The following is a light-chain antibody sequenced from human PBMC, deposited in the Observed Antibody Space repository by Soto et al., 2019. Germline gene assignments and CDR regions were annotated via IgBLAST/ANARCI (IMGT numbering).Light chain of an antibody. CDR2: EVS. CDR1: SSDVGGYNY. Sequence: QSVLTQPASVSGSPGQSITISCTGTSSDVGGYNYVSWYQQHPGKAPKLMIYEVSNRPSGVSNRFSGSKSGNTASLTISGLQAEDEADYYCSSYTSSRTLDVLGTGTKLTVL. J-gene: IGLJ1*01. V-gene: IGLV2-14*01. CDR3: SSYTSSRTLDV.